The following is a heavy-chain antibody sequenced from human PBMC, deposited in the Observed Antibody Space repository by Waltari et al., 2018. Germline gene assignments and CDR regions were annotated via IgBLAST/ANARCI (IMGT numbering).Heavy chain of an antibody. CDR3: ARDLKSSPD. D-gene: IGHD6-13*01. Sequence: QVQLVQSGAEVKKHGSSVKVSCRASGGTFSSYAISWVRQAPGQGLEWMGGIIPLFGTANYAQKFQGRVTITADESTSTAYMELSSLRSEDTAVYYCARDLKSSPDWGQGTLVTVSS. CDR2: IIPLFGTA. CDR1: GGTFSSYA. V-gene: IGHV1-69*13. J-gene: IGHJ4*02.